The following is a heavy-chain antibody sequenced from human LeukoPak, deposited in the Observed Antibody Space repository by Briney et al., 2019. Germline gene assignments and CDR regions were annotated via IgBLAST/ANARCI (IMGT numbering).Heavy chain of an antibody. D-gene: IGHD2-15*01. J-gene: IGHJ6*03. CDR2: IYYSGST. V-gene: IGHV4-39*01. CDR3: ARCPYCSGGSCYSGYYYYMDV. Sequence: SQTMSLTCTVYGGSMSSSSYHWCRIRQPPEKRLEWIGSIYYSGSTYYNPSLKSRVPISVDTSKNQFSLKLSSVTAADTAVYYCARCPYCSGGSCYSGYYYYMDVWGKGTTVTVSS. CDR1: GGSMSSSSYH.